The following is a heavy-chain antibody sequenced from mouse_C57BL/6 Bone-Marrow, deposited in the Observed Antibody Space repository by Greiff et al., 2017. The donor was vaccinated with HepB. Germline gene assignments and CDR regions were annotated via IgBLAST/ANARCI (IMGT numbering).Heavy chain of an antibody. CDR2: IYPGDGDT. CDR3: ARGMIYYGFFDY. V-gene: IGHV1-82*01. D-gene: IGHD2-2*01. CDR1: GYAFSRSW. Sequence: VQLQQSGPELVKPGASVKISCKASGYAFSRSWMNWVKQRPGKGLEWIGRIYPGDGDTKYNGKFKGKATLTADKSSSTAYMQLSSLTSEDSAVYFCARGMIYYGFFDYWGQGTTLTVSS. J-gene: IGHJ2*01.